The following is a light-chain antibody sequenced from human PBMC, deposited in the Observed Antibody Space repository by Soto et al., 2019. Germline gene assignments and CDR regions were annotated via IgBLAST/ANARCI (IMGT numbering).Light chain of an antibody. CDR1: QSVSSY. Sequence: EIVLTQSPVTLSLSPGERATLSCRASQSVSSYFAWYQQKPGQAPRLLIYDASNSATGIPARFSGSGSGTDFTLTISSLEPEEFAVYYCQQRNNWPRTFGQGTKVEIK. J-gene: IGKJ1*01. CDR2: DAS. V-gene: IGKV3-11*01. CDR3: QQRNNWPRT.